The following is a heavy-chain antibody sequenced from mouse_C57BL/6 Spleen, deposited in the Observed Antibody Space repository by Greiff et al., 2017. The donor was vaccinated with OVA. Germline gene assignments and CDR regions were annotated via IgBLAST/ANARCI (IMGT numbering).Heavy chain of an antibody. J-gene: IGHJ4*01. CDR2: ISDGGSYT. V-gene: IGHV5-4*01. CDR3: ARDQATVVAGAMDY. D-gene: IGHD1-1*01. CDR1: GFTFSSYA. Sequence: EVQGVESGGGLVKPGGSLKLSCAASGFTFSSYAMSWVRQTPEKRLEWVATISDGGSYTYYPDNVKGRFTISRDNAKNNLYLQMSHLKSEDTAMYYCARDQATVVAGAMDYWGQGTSVTVSS.